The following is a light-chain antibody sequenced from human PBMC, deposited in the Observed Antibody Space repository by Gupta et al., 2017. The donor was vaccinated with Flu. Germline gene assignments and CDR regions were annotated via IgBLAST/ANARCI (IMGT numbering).Light chain of an antibody. Sequence: QSALTQPASVSGSPGQSITISCTGSSSEVGGYKYVSWYQQHPGKAPKVLIYEVSNRPSGVSNRFSGSKSGNTASLTISGVQAEDEADYYCGSYTSSSTLVFGGGTKLTVL. CDR1: SSEVGGYKY. V-gene: IGLV2-14*01. J-gene: IGLJ3*02. CDR3: GSYTSSSTLV. CDR2: EVS.